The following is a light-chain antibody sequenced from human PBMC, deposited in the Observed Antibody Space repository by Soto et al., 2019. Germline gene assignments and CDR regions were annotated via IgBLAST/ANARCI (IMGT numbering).Light chain of an antibody. J-gene: IGKJ4*01. CDR1: QGISNY. CDR2: AAS. Sequence: DIQMTQSPSSLSASVGDRVTITCRASQGISNYLAWYQQIPGKVPKLLISAASTLQSGVPSRFSGSGSVTDFTLTISSLHPEDVATYYCQKYTNVPAFGGGTKVEIK. CDR3: QKYTNVPA. V-gene: IGKV1-27*01.